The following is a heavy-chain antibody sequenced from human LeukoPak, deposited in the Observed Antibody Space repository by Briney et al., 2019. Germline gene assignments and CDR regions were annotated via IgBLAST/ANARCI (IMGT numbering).Heavy chain of an antibody. Sequence: ASETLSLTCTVSGGFTSPYKWSWIRQPPGKGLEWIGFVYNSGFTSYNPSLKSRLTISVDTSKNQFSLKLTSVTAADTAVYYCAREWSAFDTWGQGTMVTVSS. CDR2: VYNSGFT. J-gene: IGHJ3*02. V-gene: IGHV4-4*08. CDR1: GGFTSPYK. CDR3: AREWSAFDT. D-gene: IGHD2-8*01.